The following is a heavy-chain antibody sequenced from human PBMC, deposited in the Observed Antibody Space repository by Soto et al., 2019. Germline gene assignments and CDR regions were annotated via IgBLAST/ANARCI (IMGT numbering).Heavy chain of an antibody. CDR1: GFTFSRFP. Sequence: GGSLRLSCAASGFTFSRFPMSWVRQAPGKGLEWVSAISGSGDNTDYTDSVKGRFTISRDNSKNTLYLQMNSLRAEDTATYYCAKGRSAWPYSFDYWGQGTLVTVSS. D-gene: IGHD5-12*01. CDR3: AKGRSAWPYSFDY. CDR2: ISGSGDNT. J-gene: IGHJ4*02. V-gene: IGHV3-23*01.